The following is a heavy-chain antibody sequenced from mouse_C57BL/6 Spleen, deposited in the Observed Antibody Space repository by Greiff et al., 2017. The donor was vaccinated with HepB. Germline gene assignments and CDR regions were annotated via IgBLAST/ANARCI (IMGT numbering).Heavy chain of an antibody. D-gene: IGHD3-1*01. CDR2: IYPGNGDT. V-gene: IGHV1-82*01. CDR1: GYAFSSSW. J-gene: IGHJ4*01. Sequence: VQLQQSGPELVKPGASVKISCKASGYAFSSSWLNWVKQRPGKGLEWIGRIYPGNGDTNYTDKFKGKATLTADKTSSTAYMQRSSLTSADSEVYLCARGSSGHAMDYWGQGTSVTVSS. CDR3: ARGSSGHAMDY.